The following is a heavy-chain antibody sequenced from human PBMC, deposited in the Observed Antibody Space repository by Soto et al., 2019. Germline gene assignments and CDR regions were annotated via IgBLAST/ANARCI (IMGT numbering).Heavy chain of an antibody. D-gene: IGHD3-22*01. CDR1: GYSFATSG. Sequence: ASVKVSCKASGYSFATSGISWVRQAPGQGLEWMGWISAYNGNTNYEQRLQDRVTMTTDTSTSTAYLELRSLRSDDTAVYYCARAGHYYDSSGYATWGQGTLVTVSS. CDR2: ISAYNGNT. V-gene: IGHV1-18*01. J-gene: IGHJ5*02. CDR3: ARAGHYYDSSGYAT.